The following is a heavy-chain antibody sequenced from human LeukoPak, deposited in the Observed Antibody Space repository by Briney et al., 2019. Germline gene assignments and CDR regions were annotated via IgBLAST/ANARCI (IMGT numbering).Heavy chain of an antibody. V-gene: IGHV5-51*01. J-gene: IGHJ2*01. CDR2: IDPSDSKS. D-gene: IGHD3-22*01. CDR1: GYNFTSYW. CDR3: ASGPYYDSSGYRRIWYFDL. Sequence: GESLKVSCKASGYNFTSYWIGWVRQMPGKGLEWMGIIDPSDSKSTYSPSFQGQVTISADKSIRTAYVQWRSLKASDTAMYYCASGPYYDSSGYRRIWYFDLWGRGTLVTVSS.